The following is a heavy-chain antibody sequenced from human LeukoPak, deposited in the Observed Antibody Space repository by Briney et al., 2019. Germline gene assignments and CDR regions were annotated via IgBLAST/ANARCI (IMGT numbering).Heavy chain of an antibody. V-gene: IGHV4-59*01. J-gene: IGHJ6*02. CDR3: AKDRSGSYSRYYYYGMDV. D-gene: IGHD1-26*01. CDR1: GDSISSYY. CDR2: IYYSGST. Sequence: SETLSLTCTVSGDSISSYYWSWIRQPPGKGLEWIGYIYYSGSTNYNPSLKSRVTISVATSRNQFSLRLSSVTAADTAVYYCAKDRSGSYSRYYYYGMDVWGQGTTVTVSS.